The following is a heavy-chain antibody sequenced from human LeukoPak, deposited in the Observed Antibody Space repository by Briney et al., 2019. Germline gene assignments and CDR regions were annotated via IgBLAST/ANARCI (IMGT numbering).Heavy chain of an antibody. CDR2: MYLSGTT. CDR3: AGLVGRYSSGLYYYYFDY. Sequence: SETLSLTCTVSGDSINSLDLGSWVRQPPGKGLEWIGEMYLSGTTHSNPSDKSRVTISIDKSKNQFFLNLSSVTAADTAVYYCAGLVGRYSSGLYYYYFDYWGQGTLVTVSS. V-gene: IGHV4-4*02. D-gene: IGHD3-22*01. J-gene: IGHJ4*02. CDR1: GDSINSLDL.